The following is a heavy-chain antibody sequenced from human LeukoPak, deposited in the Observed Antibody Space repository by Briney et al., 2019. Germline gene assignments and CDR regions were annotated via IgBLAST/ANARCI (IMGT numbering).Heavy chain of an antibody. CDR2: IYPGHSDT. Sequence: GESLKISCKGSGYSFSSYWIGWVRQMPGKGLEWMGIIYPGHSDTKYSPSFQGQVTMSADRSINTAYLQWSSLKASDTAMYYCARLGAAAGIDYWGQGTLVTVSS. CDR3: ARLGAAAGIDY. V-gene: IGHV5-51*01. J-gene: IGHJ4*02. CDR1: GYSFSSYW. D-gene: IGHD6-13*01.